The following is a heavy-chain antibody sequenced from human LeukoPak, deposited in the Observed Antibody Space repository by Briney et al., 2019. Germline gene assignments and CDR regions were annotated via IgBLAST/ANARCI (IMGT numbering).Heavy chain of an antibody. D-gene: IGHD3-9*01. CDR1: GFSFSSYS. J-gene: IGHJ4*02. Sequence: PGGPLRFSCAASGFSFSSYSMNWFRQAPGKELQEVSSISNSSSYIFYADSVKGRFIISRDNAKNSLYLQMNSLSAEDMVFFKQKTAYEILTGYSLDFDYWGQGTLVTVSS. CDR3: KTAYEILTGYSLDFDY. V-gene: IGHV3-21*06. CDR2: ISNSSSYI.